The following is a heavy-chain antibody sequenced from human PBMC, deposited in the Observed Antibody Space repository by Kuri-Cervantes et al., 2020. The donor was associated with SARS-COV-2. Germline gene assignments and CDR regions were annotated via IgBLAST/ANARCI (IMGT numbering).Heavy chain of an antibody. Sequence: SETLSLTCTVSGGSIRSDVYYWSWIRQRPGKGLEWIGYIYSGGTTYYSPSLKSRLTISMDTSKNHFSLKLGAVTAADTAMYYCARYYYDSRGYVFFDYWGRGNPVTVSS. V-gene: IGHV4-31*03. CDR2: IYSGGTT. CDR3: ARYYYDSRGYVFFDY. CDR1: GGSIRSDVYY. D-gene: IGHD3-22*01. J-gene: IGHJ4*02.